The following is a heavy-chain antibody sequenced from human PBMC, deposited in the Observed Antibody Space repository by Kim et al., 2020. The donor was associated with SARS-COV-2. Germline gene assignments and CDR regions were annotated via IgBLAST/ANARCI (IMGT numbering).Heavy chain of an antibody. V-gene: IGHV3-15*01. J-gene: IGHJ4*02. Sequence: KGRFTISRDDSKNTLYLQMNSLKTEDTAVYYCTTAHVDTAMVTWDYYFDYWGQGTLVTVSS. D-gene: IGHD5-18*01. CDR3: TTAHVDTAMVTWDYYFDY.